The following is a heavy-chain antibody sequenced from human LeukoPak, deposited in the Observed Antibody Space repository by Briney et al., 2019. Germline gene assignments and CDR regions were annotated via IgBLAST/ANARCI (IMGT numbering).Heavy chain of an antibody. CDR2: IIRDRKYI. D-gene: IGHD2-2*01. V-gene: IGHV3-21*01. CDR1: GFPLIRYT. J-gene: IGHJ5*01. CDR3: ARAPTVSVGYCSSSSCQADS. Sequence: GGPLDPSCAGPGFPLIRYTFNWVRQAPGRGLGWASAIIRDRKYIYYTDSVKGRFTISRDNAKNSVFLQMNSLRVEDTAVYYCARAPTVSVGYCSSSSCQADSWGQGTLVTVSS.